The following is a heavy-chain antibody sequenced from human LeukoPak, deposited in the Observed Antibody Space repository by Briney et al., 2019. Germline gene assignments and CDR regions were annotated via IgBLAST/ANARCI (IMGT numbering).Heavy chain of an antibody. CDR2: INPNSGGT. D-gene: IGHD6-19*01. J-gene: IGHJ4*02. CDR1: GYTFTGYY. Sequence: GGSLRLSCAASGYTFTGYYMHWVRQAPGQGLEWMGWINPNSGGTNYAQKFQGRVTMTRDTSISTAYMELSRLRSDDTAVYYCARVIAVAGRRPYFDYWGQGTLVTVSS. CDR3: ARVIAVAGRRPYFDY. V-gene: IGHV1-2*02.